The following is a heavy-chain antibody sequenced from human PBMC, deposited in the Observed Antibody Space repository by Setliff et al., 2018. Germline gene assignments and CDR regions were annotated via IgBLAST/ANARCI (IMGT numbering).Heavy chain of an antibody. V-gene: IGHV1-2*02. J-gene: IGHJ6*03. CDR1: GYSFTSFIGYY. D-gene: IGHD2-2*01. CDR3: ARGPGYCSSTSCYDPDYYYYYMDV. CDR2: ISPNTGAT. Sequence: ASVKVSCKASGYSFTSFIGYYMHWIRQTPGQGLEWMGWISPNTGATAYAQKFQGRVTMTTDTSITTGHMELSSLRSEDTAVYYCARGPGYCSSTSCYDPDYYYYYMDVWGKGTTVTVSS.